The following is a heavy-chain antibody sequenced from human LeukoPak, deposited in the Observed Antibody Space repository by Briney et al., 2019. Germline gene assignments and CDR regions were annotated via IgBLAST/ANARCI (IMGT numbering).Heavy chain of an antibody. D-gene: IGHD6-13*01. CDR3: ARDPSRAAAGKDY. CDR1: GFTFSSYS. CDR2: ISSSSSTI. V-gene: IGHV3-48*02. J-gene: IGHJ4*02. Sequence: PGGSLSLSCAASGFTFSSYSMNWVCEAPGQGLVWVSYISSSSSTIYYADSVKGRFTIYRDSAKNSLYLHMNSLSDEDTAVYYCARDPSRAAAGKDYWGQGTLVTVSS.